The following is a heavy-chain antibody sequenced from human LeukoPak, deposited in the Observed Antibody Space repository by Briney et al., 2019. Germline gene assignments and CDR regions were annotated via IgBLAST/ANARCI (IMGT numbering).Heavy chain of an antibody. V-gene: IGHV4-59*08. Sequence: SETLSLTCTVSDGSISTYYWTWIRQPPGKELEWIGYIYYTGNTNYNPALKSRVTISLDTSRNQFSLKLSSGTAADTAVYYCARRVTGRGTFYFDYWGQGSLITVSS. J-gene: IGHJ4*02. CDR1: DGSISTYY. CDR3: ARRVTGRGTFYFDY. CDR2: IYYTGNT. D-gene: IGHD3-16*01.